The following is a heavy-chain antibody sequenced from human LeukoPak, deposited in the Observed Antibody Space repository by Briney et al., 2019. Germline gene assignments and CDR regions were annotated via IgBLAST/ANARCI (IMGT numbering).Heavy chain of an antibody. J-gene: IGHJ4*02. D-gene: IGHD3-3*01. CDR1: GFTFSSYA. CDR3: AKGRGTIFGVVTTPVFDY. V-gene: IGHV3-23*01. CDR2: ISGSGNNT. Sequence: PGGSLRLSCAASGFTFSSYAMSWVRQAPGKGLEWVSAISGSGNNTYYADSVKGRFTISRDNSKNTLYLQMNSLRAEDTAVYYCAKGRGTIFGVVTTPVFDYWGQGTLVTVSS.